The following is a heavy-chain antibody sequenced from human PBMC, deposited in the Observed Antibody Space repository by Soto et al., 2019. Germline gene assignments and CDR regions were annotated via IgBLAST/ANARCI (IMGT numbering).Heavy chain of an antibody. V-gene: IGHV3-30-3*01. J-gene: IGHJ6*02. CDR3: ARDPGYCSGGSCYGYYYGMDV. Sequence: PGGSLRLSCAASGFTFSSYAMHWVRQAPGKGLEWVAVISYDGSNKYYADSVKGRFTISRDNSKNTLYLQMNSLRAEDTAVYYCARDPGYCSGGSCYGYYYGMDVWGQGTTVTVSS. CDR1: GFTFSSYA. CDR2: ISYDGSNK. D-gene: IGHD2-15*01.